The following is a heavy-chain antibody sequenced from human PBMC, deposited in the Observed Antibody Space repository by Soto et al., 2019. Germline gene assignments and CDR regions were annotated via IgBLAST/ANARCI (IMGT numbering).Heavy chain of an antibody. CDR2: MRAYNGNT. J-gene: IGHJ4*01. CDR1: GYTFTSYG. Sequence: QVQLVQSGTEVKKPGASVKVSCKASGYTFTSYGIIWVRQAPGQGLEWMGWMRAYNGNTNYAQKLQGRVTMTTDTXXXXXXXXXXXXXXXXXXXXXXXXXXXXXXXXGHGTLVTVSS. V-gene: IGHV1-18*01. CDR3: XXXXXXXXX.